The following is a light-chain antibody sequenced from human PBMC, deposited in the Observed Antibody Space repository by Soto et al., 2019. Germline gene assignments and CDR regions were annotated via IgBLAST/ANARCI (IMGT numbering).Light chain of an antibody. J-gene: IGKJ5*01. CDR3: GGGGGGGGA. CDR2: RIS. CDR1: QNIDSNC. V-gene: IGKV3D-15*01. Sequence: EIVMTQSPGTLSLSLGETATLSCRASQNIDSNCLAWYQHKPGQAPRLLIYRISTRATDIPARFSGSGSGTEFTLTISSLQAEDFAGGGGGGGGGGGGAFGQGTRLEIK.